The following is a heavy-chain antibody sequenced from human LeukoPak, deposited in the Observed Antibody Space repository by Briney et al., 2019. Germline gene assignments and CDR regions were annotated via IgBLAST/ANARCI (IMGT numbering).Heavy chain of an antibody. CDR3: ARYDSTRAFDI. CDR2: ISTSGSTI. V-gene: IGHV3-11*04. J-gene: IGHJ3*02. Sequence: GGSLRLSCAASGFTFSGYYMSWIRQAPGKGLEWISFISTSGSTIYQVDSVKGRFTTSTDNTKNSLYLQMNSLRVEDTAVYYCARYDSTRAFDIWGQGTMVTIPS. D-gene: IGHD2/OR15-2a*01. CDR1: GFTFSGYY.